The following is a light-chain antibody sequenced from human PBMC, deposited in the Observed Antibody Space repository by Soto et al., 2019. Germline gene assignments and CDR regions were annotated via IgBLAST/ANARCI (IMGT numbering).Light chain of an antibody. CDR2: YGD. CDR1: SSNIGNNA. J-gene: IGLJ2*01. V-gene: IGLV1-36*01. Sequence: QSVLTQPPSVSEAPRQRVTISCSGSSSNIGNNAVNWYQQLPGKAPKLLIYYGDLLPSGVSDRFSGSKSGTSASLAISGLQSEDAADYYCAAWDDSLNGPVFGGGTKLTV. CDR3: AAWDDSLNGPV.